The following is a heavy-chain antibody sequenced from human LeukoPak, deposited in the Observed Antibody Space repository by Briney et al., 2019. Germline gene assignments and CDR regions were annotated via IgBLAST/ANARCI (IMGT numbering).Heavy chain of an antibody. CDR2: ISGSGDST. D-gene: IGHD1-26*01. CDR3: GKNRYSGSLSPFDI. CDR1: GFSFSNYA. V-gene: IGHV3-23*01. J-gene: IGHJ3*02. Sequence: PGGSLRLSCVASGFSFSNYAMSWVRQAPGKGLEWVSSISGSGDSTYYMESVKGRFTISRDNSKNTLYLQMNSLRAEDTAVYYCGKNRYSGSLSPFDIWGQGTMVTVSS.